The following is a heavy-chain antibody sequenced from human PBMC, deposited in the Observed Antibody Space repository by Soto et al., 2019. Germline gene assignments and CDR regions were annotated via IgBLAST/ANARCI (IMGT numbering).Heavy chain of an antibody. Sequence: EVQLLESGGGLVQPGESLRLSFAASGFTFSYYWMHWVRQAPGMGLVWVSRIHSDGSSTTYADSVKGRFTISGDNARNTLYLQMNSLRAEDTAVYYCARGDRGAFDLWGQGTVVTVSS. CDR2: IHSDGSST. D-gene: IGHD3-16*01. V-gene: IGHV3-74*01. J-gene: IGHJ3*01. CDR1: GFTFSYYW. CDR3: ARGDRGAFDL.